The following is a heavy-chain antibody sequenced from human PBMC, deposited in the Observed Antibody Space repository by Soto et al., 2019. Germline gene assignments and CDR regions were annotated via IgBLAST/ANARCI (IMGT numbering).Heavy chain of an antibody. V-gene: IGHV1-69*06. CDR2: TIPIFGSS. Sequence: QVQLVQSGAEVRKPGSSVKVSCKASGGSFGNYAVSWLRQAPGQGFEWMGTTIPIFGSSNYAQNFQGRLTITAEKSSGTAYMDLSSLRSDDTAVYYCARDSLGWGLLGGLDVWGQGTTVTVSS. J-gene: IGHJ6*02. D-gene: IGHD1-26*01. CDR1: GGSFGNYA. CDR3: ARDSLGWGLLGGLDV.